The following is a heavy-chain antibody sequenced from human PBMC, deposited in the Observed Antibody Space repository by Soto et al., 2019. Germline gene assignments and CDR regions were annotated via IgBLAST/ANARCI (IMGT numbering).Heavy chain of an antibody. V-gene: IGHV4-31*03. D-gene: IGHD6-19*01. J-gene: IGHJ6*02. CDR1: GGSISSGGYY. CDR3: ARDFTDSSGPTLGMGV. Sequence: PSETLSLTCTVSGGSISSGGYYWSWIRQHPGKGLEWIGYIYYSGSTYYNTSLKSRVTISVDTSKNQFSMKMSSVTAADTAVYYCARDFTDSSGPTLGMGVWGQGTTVT. CDR2: IYYSGST.